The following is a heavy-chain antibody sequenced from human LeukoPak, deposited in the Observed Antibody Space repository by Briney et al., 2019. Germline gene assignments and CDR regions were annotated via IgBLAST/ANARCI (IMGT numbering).Heavy chain of an antibody. Sequence: ASVKVSCKASGYTFTSYGISWVRQADGQGLEWMGWISAYNGNTNYVQKLQGRVTMTTDTSTSTAYMELRSLRSDDTAVYYCARRPFGLNWFDPWGQGTLVTVSS. CDR2: ISAYNGNT. J-gene: IGHJ5*02. V-gene: IGHV1-18*01. CDR3: ARRPFGLNWFDP. CDR1: GYTFTSYG. D-gene: IGHD2/OR15-2a*01.